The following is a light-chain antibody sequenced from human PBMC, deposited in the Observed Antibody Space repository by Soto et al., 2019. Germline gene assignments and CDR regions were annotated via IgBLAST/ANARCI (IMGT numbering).Light chain of an antibody. CDR1: QSVSTTH. CDR3: QQYGSSPRT. V-gene: IGKV3-20*01. CDR2: AAS. Sequence: EIVLTQSPGTLSLSPGDRATLSCRASQSVSTTHLAWYQQKPGQAPRLLIYAASTRATGIPDRFGGSGSGTDFTLTISRLEPEDFAVYYCQQYGSSPRTFGQGTKVEIK. J-gene: IGKJ1*01.